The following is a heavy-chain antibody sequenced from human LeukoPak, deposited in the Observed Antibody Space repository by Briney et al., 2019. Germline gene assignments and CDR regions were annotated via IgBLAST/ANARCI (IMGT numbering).Heavy chain of an antibody. CDR2: IIPIFGTA. J-gene: IGHJ6*02. D-gene: IGHD6-13*01. CDR3: ARGSNSIYSSSWYYYGMDV. V-gene: IGHV1-69*01. Sequence: SVKVSCKASGGTFSSYAISWVRQAPGQGLEWMGGIIPIFGTANYAQKFQGRVTITADESTSTAHMELSSLRSEDTAVYYCARGSNSIYSSSWYYYGMDVWGQGTTVTVSS. CDR1: GGTFSSYA.